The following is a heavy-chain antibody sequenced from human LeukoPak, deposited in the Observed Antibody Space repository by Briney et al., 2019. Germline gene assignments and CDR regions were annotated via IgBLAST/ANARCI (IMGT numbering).Heavy chain of an antibody. CDR3: ARVGVGYFDFYGMDV. J-gene: IGHJ6*02. Sequence: SVKVSCKASGYTFTSYGISWVRQAPGQGLEWMGWISAYNGNTNYAQKLQGRVTMTTDTSTSTAYMELRSLRSDDTAVYYCARVGVGYFDFYGMDVWGQGTTVTVSS. D-gene: IGHD3-9*01. V-gene: IGHV1-18*01. CDR2: ISAYNGNT. CDR1: GYTFTSYG.